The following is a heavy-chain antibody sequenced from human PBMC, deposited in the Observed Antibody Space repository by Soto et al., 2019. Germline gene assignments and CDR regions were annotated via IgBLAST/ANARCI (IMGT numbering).Heavy chain of an antibody. V-gene: IGHV4-34*01. CDR2: ISHSEST. J-gene: IGHJ6*03. Sequence: SETLSLTCAVYGVSFSGYYWTWIRQPPGKGLEWIGEITHSESTNWIGEISHSESTNYNPSLKSRVTISVDTSKNQFSLKLSSVTAADTAVYYCARSGESWGPYYDFWSGYSPYMDVWGKGTTVTVSS. CDR3: ARSGESWGPYYDFWSGYSPYMDV. D-gene: IGHD3-3*01. CDR1: GVSFSGYY.